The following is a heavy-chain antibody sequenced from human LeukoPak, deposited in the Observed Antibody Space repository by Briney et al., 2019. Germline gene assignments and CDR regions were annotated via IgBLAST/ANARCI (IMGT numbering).Heavy chain of an antibody. Sequence: PSETLSLTCTVSGGSISNYYWSWIRQPPGKGLEWIGYIYYSGSTNYNPSLKSRVTISVDTSKDQFSLKLSSVTAADTAVYYCARGGAVAAHDYWGQGTLVTVSS. D-gene: IGHD6-19*01. CDR1: GGSISNYY. J-gene: IGHJ4*02. CDR3: ARGGAVAAHDY. V-gene: IGHV4-59*01. CDR2: IYYSGST.